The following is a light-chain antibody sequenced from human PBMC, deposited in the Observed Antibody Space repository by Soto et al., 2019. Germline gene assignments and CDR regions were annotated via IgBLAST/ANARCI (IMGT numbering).Light chain of an antibody. J-gene: IGLJ3*02. Sequence: QSVLTQPPSVYGAPGQRVTISCTGCSSNIGAGYDVHWYQQLPGTAPKHLIYGNSNRPSGVPDRFSGSKSGTSASLAITGLQAEDEADYYCQSYDSSLSGWEVFGGGTKLTVL. CDR2: GNS. CDR1: SSNIGAGYD. V-gene: IGLV1-40*01. CDR3: QSYDSSLSGWEV.